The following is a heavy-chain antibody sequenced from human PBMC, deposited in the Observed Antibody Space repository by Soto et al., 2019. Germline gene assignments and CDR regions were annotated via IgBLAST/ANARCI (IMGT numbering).Heavy chain of an antibody. CDR1: GGSFSGYY. J-gene: IGHJ4*02. Sequence: SETLSLTCAVYGGSFSGYYWSWIRQPPGKGLEWIGEINHSGSTNYNPSLKSRVTISVDTSKNQFSLKLSSVTAADTAVYYCARGRSGYYAPPFGYWGQGTLVTVSS. CDR3: ARGRSGYYAPPFGY. V-gene: IGHV4-34*01. CDR2: INHSGST. D-gene: IGHD3-3*01.